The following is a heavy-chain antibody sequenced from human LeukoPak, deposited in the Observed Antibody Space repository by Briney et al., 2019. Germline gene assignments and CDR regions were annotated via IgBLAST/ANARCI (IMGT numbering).Heavy chain of an antibody. CDR2: INPSGGST. D-gene: IGHD5-18*01. V-gene: IGHV1-46*01. CDR3: VRDFNGYSYGYSSYYYYYMDV. Sequence: ASVKVSCKASGYTFTSYYMHWVRQAPGQGLEWMGIINPSGGSTSYAQKFQGRVTMTRDTSTSTVYMELSSLRSEDTAVYYCVRDFNGYSYGYSSYYYYYMDVWGKGTTVTVSS. CDR1: GYTFTSYY. J-gene: IGHJ6*03.